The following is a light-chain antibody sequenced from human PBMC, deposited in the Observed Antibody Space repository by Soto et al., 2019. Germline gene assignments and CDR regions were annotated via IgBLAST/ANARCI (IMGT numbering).Light chain of an antibody. J-gene: IGLJ3*02. CDR2: EVN. V-gene: IGLV2-8*01. CDR1: SSDVGGYDY. Sequence: QSALIQPPSASGSPGQSVTISCTGTSSDVGGYDYVSWYQQHPGKAPKLIIFEVNKWPSGVPDRFSGSKSGNTASLTVSGLQAEDEADYYCSSYGGSNNLVFGGGTQLTVL. CDR3: SSYGGSNNLV.